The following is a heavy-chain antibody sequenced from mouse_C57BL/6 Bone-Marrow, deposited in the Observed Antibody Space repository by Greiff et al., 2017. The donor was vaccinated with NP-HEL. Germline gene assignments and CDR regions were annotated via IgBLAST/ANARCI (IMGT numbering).Heavy chain of an antibody. CDR3: ARSVTTVVATYPHYYAMDY. V-gene: IGHV14-3*01. D-gene: IGHD1-1*01. CDR1: GFNIKNTY. CDR2: IDPANGNT. J-gene: IGHJ4*01. Sequence: EVKLQESVAELVRPGASVKLSCTASGFNIKNTYMHWVKQRPEQGLEWIGRIDPANGNTKYAPKFQGKATITADTSSNTAYLQLSSLTSEDSAVYYCARSVTTVVATYPHYYAMDYWGQGTSVTVSS.